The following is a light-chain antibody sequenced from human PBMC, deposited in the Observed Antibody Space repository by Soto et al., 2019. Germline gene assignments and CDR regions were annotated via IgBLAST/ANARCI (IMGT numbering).Light chain of an antibody. V-gene: IGKV3-15*01. CDR2: GAS. Sequence: EIVMTQSPATLSVSPGERATLSYRASQSVSSNLAWYQQKPGQAPRLLIYGASTRATDFPARFSGGGSGTDFTLTITRLEPEDSAVYFCQQYTGPPTTFGQGTRLEIK. CDR3: QQYTGPPTT. CDR1: QSVSSN. J-gene: IGKJ5*01.